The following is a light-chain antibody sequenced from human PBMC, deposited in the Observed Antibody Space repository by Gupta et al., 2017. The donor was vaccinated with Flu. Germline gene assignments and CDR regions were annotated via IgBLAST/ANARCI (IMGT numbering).Light chain of an antibody. CDR2: LGS. CDR3: MQALKTPLLT. CDR1: QSLLHSNGYNY. V-gene: IGKV2-28*01. J-gene: IGKJ4*01. Sequence: DIVMTQSPLSLPVTPGEPASISCRSSQSLLHSNGYNYLDWYLQKPGQSPQLLIYLGSNRAAGVPDRFSGRGSGTDFTLKISIVEAEDVGVYYCMQALKTPLLTFGGGTKVEIK.